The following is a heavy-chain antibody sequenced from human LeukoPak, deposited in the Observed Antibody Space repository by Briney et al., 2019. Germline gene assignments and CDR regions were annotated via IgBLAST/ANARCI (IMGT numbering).Heavy chain of an antibody. CDR1: GFTFSSYA. CDR2: IGGSGGST. J-gene: IGHJ5*02. D-gene: IGHD2-2*01. V-gene: IGHV3-23*01. Sequence: GGSLRLSCAASGFTFSSYAMSWARQGPGKGLEWVSTIGGSGGSTYYADSVKGRFTISRDNSKNTVYLQMNSLRAEDTAVYYCGKGQAGRNWSCTSCQTGWVDPWGQGTLVTVSS. CDR3: GKGQAGRNWSCTSCQTGWVDP.